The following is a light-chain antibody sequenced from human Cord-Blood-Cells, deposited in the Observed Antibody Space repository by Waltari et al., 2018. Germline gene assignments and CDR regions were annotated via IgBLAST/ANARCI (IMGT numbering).Light chain of an antibody. J-gene: IGLJ3*02. V-gene: IGLV2-8*01. CDR1: SSHVGGYNS. Sequence: QSALTQPPSAPGSPAQSVTISSPGTSSHVGGYNSFPWYQQHPGKAPKLMIYEVSKRPSGVPDRFSGSKSGNTASLTVSGHQAEDEADYYCSSYAGSNNLVFGGGTKLTVL. CDR2: EVS. CDR3: SSYAGSNNLV.